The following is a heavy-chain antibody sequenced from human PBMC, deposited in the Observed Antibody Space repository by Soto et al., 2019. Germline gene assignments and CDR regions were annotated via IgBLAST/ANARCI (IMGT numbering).Heavy chain of an antibody. CDR2: IYYSGSA. D-gene: IGHD1-26*01. J-gene: IGHJ4*02. Sequence: SETPSLTCTVSCGSIPSNSFYWGWIPHPPGKGLEWLGYIYYSGSASYNPSLKSRVTMSVDASKNQFSLKLSSVTAADTAVYYCARRPKRGSYSWCFDYWGQGTLVTVSS. CDR3: ARRPKRGSYSWCFDY. V-gene: IGHV4-39*01. CDR1: CGSIPSNSFY.